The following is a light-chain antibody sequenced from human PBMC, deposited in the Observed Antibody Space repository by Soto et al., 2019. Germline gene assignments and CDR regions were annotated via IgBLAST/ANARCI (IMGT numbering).Light chain of an antibody. J-gene: IGKJ4*01. CDR3: QQYDAAPLT. CDR2: WAS. V-gene: IGKV4-1*01. Sequence: DIVMTQSPDSLAVSLGERATINCKSSQSVLYTPNNKNYLSWYQQKLGQPPKLLIYWASTREYGVPDRFSGSGSGTDFTLTISSLQAEDVAVYYCQQYDAAPLTFGGGTRVEIK. CDR1: QSVLYTPNNKNY.